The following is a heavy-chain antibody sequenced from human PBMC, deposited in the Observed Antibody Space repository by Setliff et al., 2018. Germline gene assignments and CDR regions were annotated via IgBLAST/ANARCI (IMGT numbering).Heavy chain of an antibody. CDR2: SDHGGDT. V-gene: IGHV4-34*01. CDR1: GESFSNNY. Sequence: SETLSLTCSVYGESFSNNYWSWIRQSPGKGLEWIGESDHGGDTTIHPSLKSRLTMSVDTSKNQFSLKLNSVTAADTAVYYCARRLRESHAFHIWGQGTLVTVSS. CDR3: ARRLRESHAFHI. J-gene: IGHJ3*02. D-gene: IGHD2-15*01.